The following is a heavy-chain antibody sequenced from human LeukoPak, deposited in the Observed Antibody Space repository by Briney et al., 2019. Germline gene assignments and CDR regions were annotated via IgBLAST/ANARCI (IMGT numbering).Heavy chain of an antibody. J-gene: IGHJ4*02. V-gene: IGHV3-7*01. CDR1: GFTLSSYW. D-gene: IGHD3-9*01. Sequence: GGSLRLSCVASGFTLSSYWMSWVRQAPGKGLEWVANIKGDGSEEYYVDSVKGRFTISRDNAKNSLYLQMNSLRAEDTAVYYCARMSRYFDWLLTPPDYWGQGTLVTVSS. CDR2: IKGDGSEE. CDR3: ARMSRYFDWLLTPPDY.